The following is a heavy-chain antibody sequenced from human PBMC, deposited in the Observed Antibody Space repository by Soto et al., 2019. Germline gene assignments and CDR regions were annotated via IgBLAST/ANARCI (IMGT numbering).Heavy chain of an antibody. CDR1: GGSISSSHW. CDR2: IYHSGST. V-gene: IGHV4-4*02. D-gene: IGHD3-10*01. CDR3: ASSGGGEDY. J-gene: IGHJ4*02. Sequence: QVQLQESGPGLVKPSGTLSLSCAVSGGSISSSHWWTWVRQPPGKGLEWIGEIYHSGSTNYNPSHKSRVTISVNTPRNQFSLTLGSVPAADTAGFYGASSGGGEDYWGQGILVTVSS.